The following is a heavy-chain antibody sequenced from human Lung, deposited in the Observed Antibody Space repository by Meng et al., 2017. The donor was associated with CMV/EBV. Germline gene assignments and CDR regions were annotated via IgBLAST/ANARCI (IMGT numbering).Heavy chain of an antibody. J-gene: IGHJ4*02. CDR3: ARAEADTGNFDY. CDR2: INTSGTT. V-gene: IGHV4-4*07. Sequence: VPAPEAGPSLGDPSEILSLTCSVSGRSISSYYLRWSRQSAGKGLEWIGRINTSGTTIHNPSLKSRLTLSLDTSKNQFSLKLNSVTAADTAVYYCARAEADTGNFDYWGQGTLVTVSS. D-gene: IGHD6-19*01. CDR1: GRSISSYY.